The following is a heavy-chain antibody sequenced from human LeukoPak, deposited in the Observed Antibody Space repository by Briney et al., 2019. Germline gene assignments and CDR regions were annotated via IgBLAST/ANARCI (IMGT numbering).Heavy chain of an antibody. Sequence: PSETLSLACTVSGGSISSYYWSWIRQPPGKGLEWIGYISYSGSTNFNPSLKSRVTISVDTSKNQFSLKLSSVTAADTAVYYCAREGTAGTNLNWFDPWGQGTLVTVSS. CDR1: GGSISSYY. D-gene: IGHD1-1*01. CDR3: AREGTAGTNLNWFDP. J-gene: IGHJ5*02. CDR2: ISYSGST. V-gene: IGHV4-59*01.